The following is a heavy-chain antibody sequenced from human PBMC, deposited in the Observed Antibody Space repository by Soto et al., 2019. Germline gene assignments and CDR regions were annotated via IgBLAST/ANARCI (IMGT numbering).Heavy chain of an antibody. V-gene: IGHV3-30*03. CDR1: GFTFSGYA. Sequence: GGSLRLSCAASGFTFSGYAMHWVRQAPGKVLEWVAVISYDGSDNYYADSVRGRFTISRDNSKNTLYLQMNSLRAEDTAVYYCARCGGYSYRPGPFDYWGQGTLVTVSS. CDR3: ARCGGYSYRPGPFDY. J-gene: IGHJ4*02. D-gene: IGHD5-18*01. CDR2: ISYDGSDN.